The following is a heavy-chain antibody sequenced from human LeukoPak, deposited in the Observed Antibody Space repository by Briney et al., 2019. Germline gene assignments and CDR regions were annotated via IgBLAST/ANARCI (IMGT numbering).Heavy chain of an antibody. D-gene: IGHD2-15*01. CDR2: IRSNAYGGAT. Sequence: GEYVRLSCIGSGFTFGDYEMSWARQAPGKGLEWVGFIRSNAYGGATLYAASVKGRFSISRDESKNIAYLHLNSLKTEDTAVYYCTRDSSGNFDYWGQGTLVTVSS. V-gene: IGHV3-49*04. CDR3: TRDSSGNFDY. CDR1: GFTFGDYE. J-gene: IGHJ4*02.